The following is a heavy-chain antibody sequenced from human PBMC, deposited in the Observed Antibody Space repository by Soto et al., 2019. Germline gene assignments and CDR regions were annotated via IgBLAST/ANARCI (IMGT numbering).Heavy chain of an antibody. V-gene: IGHV3-23*01. D-gene: IGHD3-16*01. CDR2: ISATGGGT. CDR1: VFKFINYA. Sequence: GGSLRLSCASSVFKFINYAMSWVRQAPGKGLEWVSLISATGGGTYYADSVKGRFTISRDNSHNTLYLQVHSLTAEDTAVYYCAKDRRAGGNSAFYFDFWGQGAQVTVSS. CDR3: AKDRRAGGNSAFYFDF. J-gene: IGHJ4*02.